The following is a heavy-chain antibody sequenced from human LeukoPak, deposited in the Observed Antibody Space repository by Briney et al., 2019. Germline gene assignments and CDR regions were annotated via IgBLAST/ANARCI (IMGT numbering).Heavy chain of an antibody. D-gene: IGHD1-14*01. Sequence: SVKVSCKASGGTFSSYAISWVRQAPGQGLEWMGRIIPIFGTANYAQKFQGRVTITTDESTSTAYMELRSLRSEDTAVYYCARLTEGSLLPEDYWGQGTLVTVSS. CDR3: ARLTEGSLLPEDY. CDR1: GGTFSSYA. CDR2: IIPIFGTA. J-gene: IGHJ4*02. V-gene: IGHV1-69*05.